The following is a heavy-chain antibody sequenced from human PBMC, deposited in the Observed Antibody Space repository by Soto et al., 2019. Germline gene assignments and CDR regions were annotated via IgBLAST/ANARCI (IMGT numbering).Heavy chain of an antibody. D-gene: IGHD3-3*01. CDR2: ISSDGSDK. V-gene: IGHV3-30*18. CDR1: GFTFSNFG. CDR3: AKGSAIARKEPAY. Sequence: QVQLVESGGGVVQPGRSLRLSCAASGFTFSNFGMHWVRQAPGKGLEWVTVISSDGSDKYYSDSVKGRFNTSRDNYKNTLSLQMQSLRVEDTAVYYCAKGSAIARKEPAYWGPAPLVTFSS. J-gene: IGHJ4*02.